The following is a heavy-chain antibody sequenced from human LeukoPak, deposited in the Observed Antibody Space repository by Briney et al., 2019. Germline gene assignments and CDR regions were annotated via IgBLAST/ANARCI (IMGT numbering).Heavy chain of an antibody. Sequence: ASVKVSCKASGYTFTSYGISWVRQAPGQGLEWMGWISAYNGNTNYAQKLQGRVTMTTDTSTSTAYMELRSLGSDDTAVYYCARWEAVTTSGWFDPWGQGTLVTVSS. CDR3: ARWEAVTTSGWFDP. V-gene: IGHV1-18*01. CDR1: GYTFTSYG. J-gene: IGHJ5*02. CDR2: ISAYNGNT. D-gene: IGHD4-17*01.